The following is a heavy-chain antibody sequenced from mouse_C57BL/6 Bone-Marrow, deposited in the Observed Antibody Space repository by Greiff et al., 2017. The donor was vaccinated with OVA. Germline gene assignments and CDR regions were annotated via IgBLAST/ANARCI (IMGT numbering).Heavy chain of an antibody. CDR1: GFSFSSYA. Sequence: EVKVVESGEGLVKPGGSLTLSCAASGFSFSSYAMSWVRQTPEKRLEWVAYISSGGDYIYYADTVKGRFTISRDNARNTLYRQMSSLKSEDTAMYYCTREPPGYWGQGTTLTVSS. CDR3: TREPPGY. J-gene: IGHJ2*01. D-gene: IGHD6-1*01. CDR2: ISSGGDYI. V-gene: IGHV5-9-1*02.